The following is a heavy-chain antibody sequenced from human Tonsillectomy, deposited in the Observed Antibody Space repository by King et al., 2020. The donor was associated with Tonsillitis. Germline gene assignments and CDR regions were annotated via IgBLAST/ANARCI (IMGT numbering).Heavy chain of an antibody. V-gene: IGHV6-1*01. D-gene: IGHD1-26*01. CDR2: TYYRSQWYT. Sequence: VQLQQSGPGLVRPSQTLSLTCSLSGDSVSTNSASWNWIRQSPSKGLEWLGRTYYRSQWYTDYAESVQSRLTINPDTSKNQFSLQLSSVTPEDTAIYFCATDLHYSGTYYGLDYWGQGTLVTVSS. CDR1: GDSVSTNSAS. CDR3: ATDLHYSGTYYGLDY. J-gene: IGHJ4*02.